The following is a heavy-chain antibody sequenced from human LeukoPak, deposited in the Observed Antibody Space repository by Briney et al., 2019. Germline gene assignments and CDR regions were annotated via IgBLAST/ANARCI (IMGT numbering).Heavy chain of an antibody. D-gene: IGHD3-22*01. J-gene: IGHJ4*02. V-gene: IGHV4-39*07. Sequence: SETLSLTCTVSGGFVSSSSYHWGWIRQPPGKGLEWIGSVYYSGSTYYNPSLKSRVTMSVDTSKNQLSLKLSSVTAADTAVYYCASGLYYDSSGYQPNFDYWGQGTLVTVSS. CDR3: ASGLYYDSSGYQPNFDY. CDR2: VYYSGST. CDR1: GGFVSSSSYH.